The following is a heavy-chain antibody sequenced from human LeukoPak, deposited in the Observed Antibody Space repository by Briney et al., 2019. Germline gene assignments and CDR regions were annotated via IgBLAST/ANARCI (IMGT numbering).Heavy chain of an antibody. J-gene: IGHJ4*02. D-gene: IGHD3-10*01. CDR2: IDTNGGST. Sequence: GRSLRLSRAASGFTFSSSVMHSVRQAPRKGLEYVSGIDTNGGSTYHANSVKGRFTISRDNSKNTLYLQMGSLRAEDMAVYYCARVGSGSYYLPYFDYWGQGTLVTVSS. CDR3: ARVGSGSYYLPYFDY. CDR1: GFTFSSSV. V-gene: IGHV3-64*01.